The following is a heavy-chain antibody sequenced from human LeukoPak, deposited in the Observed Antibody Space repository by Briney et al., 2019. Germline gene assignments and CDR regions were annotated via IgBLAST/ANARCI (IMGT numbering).Heavy chain of an antibody. J-gene: IGHJ4*02. V-gene: IGHV3-23*01. CDR3: AKAMTTVTTKAPNFDY. CDR2: ISGSGGST. CDR1: GFTFSSYA. Sequence: GGSLRLSCAASGFTFSSYAMSWDRQAPGKGLEWVSAISGSGGSTYYADSVKGRFTISRDNSKNTLYLQMNSLRAEDTAVYYCAKAMTTVTTKAPNFDYWGQGTLVTVSS. D-gene: IGHD4-17*01.